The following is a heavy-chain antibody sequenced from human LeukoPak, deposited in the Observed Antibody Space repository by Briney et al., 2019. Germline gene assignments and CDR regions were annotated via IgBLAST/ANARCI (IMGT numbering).Heavy chain of an antibody. V-gene: IGHV4-39*01. D-gene: IGHD4-23*01. CDR3: ASHSSMTTVVFDY. J-gene: IGHJ4*02. Sequence: SETLSLTCTVSGCSMSSSKYYWGWIRQPPGKGLEWIGSIYDSESTYSNPSLNRLVTISVDTSKREFSLKLSSMTATDTAVYYCASHSSMTTVVFDYWGQGTLVTVSS. CDR1: GCSMSSSKYY. CDR2: IYDSEST.